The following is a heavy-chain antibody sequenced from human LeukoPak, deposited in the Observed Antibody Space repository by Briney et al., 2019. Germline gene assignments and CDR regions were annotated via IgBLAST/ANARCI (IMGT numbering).Heavy chain of an antibody. CDR2: INHSGST. CDR3: ARVEYYYDSSGYYYVYYFDY. J-gene: IGHJ4*02. V-gene: IGHV4-39*07. CDR1: GASISGSGYY. D-gene: IGHD3-22*01. Sequence: SETLSLTCAVSGASISGSGYYWGWIRQPPGKGLERIGEINHSGSTNYNPSLKSRVTISVDTSKNQFSLKLSSVTAADTAVYYCARVEYYYDSSGYYYVYYFDYWGQGTLVTVSS.